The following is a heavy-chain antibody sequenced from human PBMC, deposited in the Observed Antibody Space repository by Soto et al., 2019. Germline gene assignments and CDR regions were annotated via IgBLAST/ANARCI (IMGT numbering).Heavy chain of an antibody. D-gene: IGHD3-3*01. CDR2: TYYRSKWYN. J-gene: IGHJ6*02. CDR1: GGSVSSNSAA. Sequence: SQTLSLTCAISGGSVSSNSAAWNWIRQSPSRGLAWLGRTYYRSKWYNDYAVSVKSRITINPDTSKNQFSLQLNSVTPEDTAVYYCARDRSYDFWSGTNTLLGHLDPRRGMDVWGQGTTVTVSS. CDR3: ARDRSYDFWSGTNTLLGHLDPRRGMDV. V-gene: IGHV6-1*01.